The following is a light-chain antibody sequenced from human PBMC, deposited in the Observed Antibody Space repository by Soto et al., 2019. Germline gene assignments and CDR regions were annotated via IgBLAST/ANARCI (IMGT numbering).Light chain of an antibody. CDR1: QSITKW. CDR3: QQYNGFPFT. J-gene: IGKJ2*01. V-gene: IGKV1-5*03. Sequence: VVTVTITCRASQSITKWLAWYQQKPGKAPKVLIYKTSTLETGVPSRFSGSGSGTEFTLMISSLQPDDFATYYCQQYNGFPFTFGQGTKLQIK. CDR2: KTS.